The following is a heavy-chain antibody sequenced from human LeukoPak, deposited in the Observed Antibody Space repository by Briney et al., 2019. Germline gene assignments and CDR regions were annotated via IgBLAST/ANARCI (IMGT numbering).Heavy chain of an antibody. CDR2: NIPILGIA. CDR1: GGTFSSYA. CDR3: ARDGGTYYSGGWYWAHDY. Sequence: SVKVSCKASGGTFSSYATSWVRQAPGQGLEWMGRNIPILGIANYAQKFQGRVTITADKSTSTAYMELSSLRSEDTAVYYCARDGGTYYSGGWYWAHDYWGQGTLVTVSS. D-gene: IGHD6-19*01. J-gene: IGHJ4*02. V-gene: IGHV1-69*04.